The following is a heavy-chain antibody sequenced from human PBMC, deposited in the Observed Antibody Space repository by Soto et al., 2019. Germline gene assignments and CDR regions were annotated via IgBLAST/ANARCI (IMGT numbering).Heavy chain of an antibody. D-gene: IGHD2-15*01. CDR3: ARTVAATPLIFDC. J-gene: IGHJ4*02. CDR1: GFSLSTSGVG. Sequence: QITLKESGPTLVKPTQTLTLTCTFSGFSLSTSGVGVAWIRQPPGKALEWLALIYWDDGKRYRPSLTSRLTITKDTSKNQVVLTMTDVDPVDTATYSCARTVAATPLIFDCWGQGTLVTVSS. V-gene: IGHV2-5*02. CDR2: IYWDDGK.